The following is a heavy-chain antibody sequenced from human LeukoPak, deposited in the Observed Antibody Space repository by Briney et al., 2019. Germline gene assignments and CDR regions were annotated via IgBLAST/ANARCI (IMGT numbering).Heavy chain of an antibody. CDR2: INPNSGGT. D-gene: IGHD1-26*01. CDR3: ARVVGATDFDY. J-gene: IGHJ4*02. V-gene: IGHV1-2*06. Sequence: ASVTVSCTASGYTFTGYYMHWVRQAPGQGLEWMGRINPNSGGTNYAQKFQGRVTMTRDTSISTAYMELSRLRSDDTAVYYCARVVGATDFDYWGQGTLVTVSS. CDR1: GYTFTGYY.